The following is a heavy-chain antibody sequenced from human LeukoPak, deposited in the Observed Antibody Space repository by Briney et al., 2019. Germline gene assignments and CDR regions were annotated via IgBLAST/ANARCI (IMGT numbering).Heavy chain of an antibody. CDR2: IWYDGSNK. J-gene: IGHJ4*02. Sequence: GGSLRLSCAASGFTFSSYGMHWVRQAPGKELEWVAVIWYDGSNKYYADSVKGRFTISRDNSKNTLYLQMNSLRAEDTAVYYCARDSVACISNSCYLPDYWGQGTLVTVSS. CDR3: ARDSVACISNSCYLPDY. CDR1: GFTFSSYG. D-gene: IGHD2-2*01. V-gene: IGHV3-33*01.